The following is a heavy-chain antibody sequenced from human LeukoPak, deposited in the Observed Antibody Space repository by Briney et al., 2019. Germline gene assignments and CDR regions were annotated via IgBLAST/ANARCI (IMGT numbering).Heavy chain of an antibody. CDR3: ASYSPRAPFDY. D-gene: IGHD2-21*01. CDR2: IIPILGIA. Sequence: SVKVSCKASGGTFSSYAISCVRQAPGQGLEWMGRIIPILGIANYAQKFQGRVTITADKSTSTAYMELSSLRSEDTAVYYCASYSPRAPFDYWGQGTLVTVSS. V-gene: IGHV1-69*04. J-gene: IGHJ4*02. CDR1: GGTFSSYA.